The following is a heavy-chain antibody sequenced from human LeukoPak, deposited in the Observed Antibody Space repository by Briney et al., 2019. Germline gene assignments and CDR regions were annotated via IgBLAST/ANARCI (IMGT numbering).Heavy chain of an antibody. V-gene: IGHV4-39*01. Sequence: SETLSLTCTVSGGSISSSDYYWGCIRQPPGRGLEWIGSIYYSGNTYYNPSLKSRVTISVDTSKNQFSLKLSSVTAADTAVYYCARVEARYFDLWGRGTLVTVSS. CDR3: ARVEARYFDL. J-gene: IGHJ2*01. CDR2: IYYSGNT. CDR1: GGSISSSDYY.